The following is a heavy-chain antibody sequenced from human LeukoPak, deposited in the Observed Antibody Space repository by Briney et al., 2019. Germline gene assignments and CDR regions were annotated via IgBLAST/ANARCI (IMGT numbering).Heavy chain of an antibody. D-gene: IGHD6-13*01. CDR2: IYTSGST. Sequence: SETLSLTCTVSGGSISSDCYYWSWIRQPAGKGLEWIGRIYTSGSTNYNPSLKSRVTISVDSSNNQFSLKLSSVTAADTAVYYCARSHYSSSFDYWGQGNLVTVSS. V-gene: IGHV4-61*02. CDR1: GGSISSDCYY. CDR3: ARSHYSSSFDY. J-gene: IGHJ4*02.